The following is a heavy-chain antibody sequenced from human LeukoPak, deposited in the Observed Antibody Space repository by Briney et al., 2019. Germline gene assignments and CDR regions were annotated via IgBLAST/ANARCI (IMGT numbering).Heavy chain of an antibody. Sequence: ASVKVSCKASGYTFTGYYMHWVRQAPGKGLEWMGGFDPEDGETIYAQKFQGRVTMTEDTSTDTAYMELSSLRSEDTAVYYCATGAPIYSSGYYPVDYWGQGTLVTVSS. V-gene: IGHV1-24*01. J-gene: IGHJ4*02. CDR1: GYTFTGYY. CDR3: ATGAPIYSSGYYPVDY. CDR2: FDPEDGET. D-gene: IGHD3-22*01.